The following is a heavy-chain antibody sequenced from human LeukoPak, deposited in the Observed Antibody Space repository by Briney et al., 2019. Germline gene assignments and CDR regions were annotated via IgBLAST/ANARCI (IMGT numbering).Heavy chain of an antibody. CDR3: ARAQGEPYVGYFDY. D-gene: IGHD3-16*01. CDR2: ISSGSNYI. Sequence: GGSLRLSCAASGFTFSSYSMNWVRQAPGKGLEWVSSISSGSNYIYYADSVKGRFTISRDYAKNSLYLQMNSLGAEDTAIYYCARAQGEPYVGYFDYGGQGPLVTVSS. CDR1: GFTFSSYS. V-gene: IGHV3-21*01. J-gene: IGHJ4*02.